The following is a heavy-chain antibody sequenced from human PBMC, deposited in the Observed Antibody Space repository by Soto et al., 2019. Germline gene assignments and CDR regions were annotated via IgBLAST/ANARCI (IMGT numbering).Heavy chain of an antibody. V-gene: IGHV1-18*01. D-gene: IGHD2-15*01. CDR3: ARRNPPDELGYCSGGSCLDP. CDR2: ISTFNGET. Sequence: VASVKVSCKASGYTFNTYGISWVRQAPGQGLEWMGWISTFNGETRYAQKFQARVTVTTDTSTTTGYMELRSLRSDDTAVYYCARRNPPDELGYCSGGSCLDPWGQGTLVTVSS. CDR1: GYTFNTYG. J-gene: IGHJ5*02.